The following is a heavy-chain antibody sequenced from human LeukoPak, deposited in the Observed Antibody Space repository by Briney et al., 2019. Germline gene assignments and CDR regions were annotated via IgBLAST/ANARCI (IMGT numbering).Heavy chain of an antibody. Sequence: GSLRLSCAASGFTFSSYWMSWVRQPPGKGLEWIGEINHSGSTNYNPSLKSRVTISVDTSKNQFSLKLSSVTAADTAVYYCARGITGNKYYFDYWGQGTLVTVSS. CDR2: INHSGST. D-gene: IGHD1/OR15-1a*01. CDR3: ARGITGNKYYFDY. CDR1: GFTFSSYW. J-gene: IGHJ4*02. V-gene: IGHV4-34*01.